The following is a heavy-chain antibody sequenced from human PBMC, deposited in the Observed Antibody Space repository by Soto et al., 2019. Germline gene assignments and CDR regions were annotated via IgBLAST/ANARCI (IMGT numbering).Heavy chain of an antibody. D-gene: IGHD3-10*01. Sequence: QVQLQESGPGLVKPSETLSLTCTVSGGSISSYYWSWIRQPPGKGLEWIGYIYYSGSTNYNTSLKSRVTISVDTSKNQVSLKRSSVTAADTAVYYRARVWGGAFYIWGQGTMVTVSA. CDR1: GGSISSYY. CDR2: IYYSGST. J-gene: IGHJ3*02. CDR3: ARVWGGAFYI. V-gene: IGHV4-59*01.